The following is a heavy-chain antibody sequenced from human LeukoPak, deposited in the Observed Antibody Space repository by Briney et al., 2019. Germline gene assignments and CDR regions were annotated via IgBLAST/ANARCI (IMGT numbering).Heavy chain of an antibody. CDR1: GFTFSSYA. CDR3: ANSFLDLYYYYGMDV. Sequence: TGGSLRLSCAASGFTFSSYAMSWVRQAPGKGLEWVSAISGSGGSTYYADSVKGRFTISRDNSKNTLYLQMNSLRAEDTAVYYCANSFLDLYYYYGMDVWGRGTTVTVSS. J-gene: IGHJ6*02. D-gene: IGHD3/OR15-3a*01. V-gene: IGHV3-23*01. CDR2: ISGSGGST.